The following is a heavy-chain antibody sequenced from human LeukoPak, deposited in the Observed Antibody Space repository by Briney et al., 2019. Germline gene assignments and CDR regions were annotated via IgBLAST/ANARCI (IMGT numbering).Heavy chain of an antibody. CDR2: IWYDGSNK. Sequence: GGSLRLSCAASGFTFSSYGMHWVRQAPGKGLEWVAVIWYDGSNKYYADSVKGRFTISRDNSKNTLYLQMNSLRAEDTAVYYCARGDIAVAGTGAFDIWGQGTMVTVSS. CDR3: ARGDIAVAGTGAFDI. J-gene: IGHJ3*02. D-gene: IGHD6-19*01. CDR1: GFTFSSYG. V-gene: IGHV3-33*01.